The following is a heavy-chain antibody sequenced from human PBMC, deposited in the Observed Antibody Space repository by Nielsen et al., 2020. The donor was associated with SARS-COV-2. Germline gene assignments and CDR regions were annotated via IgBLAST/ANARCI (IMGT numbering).Heavy chain of an antibody. Sequence: GESLKISCTGSGFTFSDYSMNWVRQAPGKGLEWVASISDDSNYIFYSELVKGRFTMSRDNGKNSLYLQMNTLRSEDTALYYCTRGFYSQSDCWGQGTLVTASS. CDR2: ISDDSNYI. CDR3: TRGFYSQSDC. J-gene: IGHJ4*02. CDR1: GFTFSDYS. D-gene: IGHD2-15*01. V-gene: IGHV3-21*01.